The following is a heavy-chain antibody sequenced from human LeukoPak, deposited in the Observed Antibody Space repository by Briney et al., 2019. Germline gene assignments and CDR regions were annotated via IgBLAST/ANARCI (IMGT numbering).Heavy chain of an antibody. CDR3: ARPYSSGYRGAFDI. V-gene: IGHV4-4*02. Sequence: PSETLSLTCAVSGGSVNNDNWWSWVRQSPGKGLEWFGEIHHTGRINYNPSLKSRVTISVDTSKNQFSLKLSSVTAADTAVYYCARPYSSGYRGAFDIWGQGTMVTVSS. CDR2: IHHTGRI. D-gene: IGHD6-19*01. J-gene: IGHJ3*02. CDR1: GGSVNNDNW.